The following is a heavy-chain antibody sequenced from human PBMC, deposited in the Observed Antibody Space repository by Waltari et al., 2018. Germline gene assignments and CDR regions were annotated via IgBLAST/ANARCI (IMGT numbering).Heavy chain of an antibody. CDR3: ARDVGNGDYVTGYAMDV. Sequence: EVQLVESGGGLVQPGGSLRLSCAVSGFTFSSYWMHWVRQAPGKGLVWLSRSNKGGSITNYADSVKGRFTGSRDNTKNTVYVQMNSLRAEDTAVYYCARDVGNGDYVTGYAMDVWGQGTTVTVSS. J-gene: IGHJ6*02. CDR2: SNKGGSIT. D-gene: IGHD4-17*01. V-gene: IGHV3-74*01. CDR1: GFTFSSYW.